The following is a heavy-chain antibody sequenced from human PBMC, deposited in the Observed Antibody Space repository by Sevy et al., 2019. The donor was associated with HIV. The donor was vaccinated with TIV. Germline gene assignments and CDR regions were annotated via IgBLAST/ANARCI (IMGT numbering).Heavy chain of an antibody. CDR2: ISSSSSYT. CDR1: GFTFSDYY. J-gene: IGHJ6*03. V-gene: IGHV3-11*06. Sequence: GGSLRLSCAASGFTFSDYYMSWIRQAPGKGLEWVSYISSSSSYTNYADSVKGRFTISRDNAKNSLYLQMNSLGAEDTAVYYCARPNYDFWSGYEYYYYMDVWGKGTTVTVSS. D-gene: IGHD3-3*01. CDR3: ARPNYDFWSGYEYYYYMDV.